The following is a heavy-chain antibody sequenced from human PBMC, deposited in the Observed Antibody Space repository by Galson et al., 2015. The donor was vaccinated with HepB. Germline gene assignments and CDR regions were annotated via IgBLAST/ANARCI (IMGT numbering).Heavy chain of an antibody. CDR1: GFIFSGYS. CDR3: ARDWNYVNDDF. CDR2: ISYDGSNE. V-gene: IGHV3-30-3*01. J-gene: IGHJ4*02. D-gene: IGHD1-7*01. Sequence: SLRLSCAASGFIFSGYSMHWVRQAPGKGLEWVVAISYDGSNEFYADSVQGRFTISRDSSKNMLYLQMNSLRAEDTAIYYCARDWNYVNDDFWGQGTLVTVSS.